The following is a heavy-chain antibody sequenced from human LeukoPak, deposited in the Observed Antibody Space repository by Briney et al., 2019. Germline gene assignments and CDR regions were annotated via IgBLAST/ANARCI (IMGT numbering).Heavy chain of an antibody. J-gene: IGHJ6*03. Sequence: GGSLRLSCAASGFTFSDHYMDWVRQAPGKGLEWVGRIRNEANSYATEYAASVKGRFTISRDDSKNSLYLQMNSLKTEDTAVYYCARGPPGFCSGSSCWWGRYFYYYMDVWGKGTTVTISS. CDR1: GFTFSDHY. CDR3: ARGPPGFCSGSSCWWGRYFYYYMDV. CDR2: IRNEANSYAT. D-gene: IGHD2-15*01. V-gene: IGHV3-72*01.